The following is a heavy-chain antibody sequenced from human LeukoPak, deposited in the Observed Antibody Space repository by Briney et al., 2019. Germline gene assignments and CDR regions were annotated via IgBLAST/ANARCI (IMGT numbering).Heavy chain of an antibody. V-gene: IGHV3-30*04. CDR1: GFTFSNYA. CDR2: ISYAGSNK. J-gene: IGHJ6*02. Sequence: GGSLRLSCAASGFTFSNYAMHWVRQTPGKGLEWVAVISYAGSNKYYADSVKGRFTISRDKSKNTLYLQMNSLRVDDTAVYYCARAAAMDVWGQGTTVTVSS. CDR3: ARAAAMDV.